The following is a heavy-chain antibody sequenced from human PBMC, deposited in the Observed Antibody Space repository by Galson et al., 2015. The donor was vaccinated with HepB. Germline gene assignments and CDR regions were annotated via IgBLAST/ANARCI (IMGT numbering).Heavy chain of an antibody. J-gene: IGHJ4*02. V-gene: IGHV3-9*01. Sequence: SLRLSCAASGFTFDDYAMHWVRQAPGKGLEWVSGISWNSGSIGYADSVKGRFTISRDNAKNSLYLQMNSLRAEDTAVYYCARVGSGSYDGYFDYWGQGTLVTVSS. CDR3: ARVGSGSYDGYFDY. D-gene: IGHD1-26*01. CDR2: ISWNSGSI. CDR1: GFTFDDYA.